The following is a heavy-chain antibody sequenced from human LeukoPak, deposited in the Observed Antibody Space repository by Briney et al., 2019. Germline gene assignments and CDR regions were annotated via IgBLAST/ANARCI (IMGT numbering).Heavy chain of an antibody. D-gene: IGHD5-24*01. Sequence: ASVKVSCKASEGTFTTYPISWWRQPPGQGLGWMGIINPSGGSTSYAQKFQGRVTMTRDTFTSTVYMELSSLRSEDTAVYYCARVNGYDAFDIWGQGTMVTVSS. CDR2: INPSGGST. CDR3: ARVNGYDAFDI. CDR1: EGTFTTYP. J-gene: IGHJ3*02. V-gene: IGHV1-46*01.